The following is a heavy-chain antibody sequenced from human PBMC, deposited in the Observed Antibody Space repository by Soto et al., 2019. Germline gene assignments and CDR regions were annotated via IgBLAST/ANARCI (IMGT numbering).Heavy chain of an antibody. CDR3: ARRRGEYSSSSPLDY. J-gene: IGHJ4*02. V-gene: IGHV1-8*01. Sequence: GASVKVSCRASAYTFTSYDINWVRRATGQGRVWMGWTNPNSGHTGHAHKSQGRVPMTSNTSTRTAYMEPSSLRSEDTAVYYCARRRGEYSSSSPLDYWGQATLVTVPS. CDR1: AYTFTSYD. D-gene: IGHD6-6*01. CDR2: TNPNSGHT.